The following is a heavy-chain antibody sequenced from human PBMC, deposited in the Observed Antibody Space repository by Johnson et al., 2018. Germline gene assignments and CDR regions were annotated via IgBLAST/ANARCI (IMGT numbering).Heavy chain of an antibody. V-gene: IGHV3-30*03. CDR1: GFTFSAYG. J-gene: IGHJ6*02. D-gene: IGHD3-3*01. CDR3: ARRIFGRYGMDV. CDR2: ISYDGSNK. Sequence: QLVESGGGVVQPGRSLRLSCAASGFTFSAYGIHWVRQAPGKGLEWVAVISYDGSNKYYADSVKGRFTISRDNSKNTLYLQMNRLRAEDTAVYYCARRIFGRYGMDVWGQGTTVTVSS.